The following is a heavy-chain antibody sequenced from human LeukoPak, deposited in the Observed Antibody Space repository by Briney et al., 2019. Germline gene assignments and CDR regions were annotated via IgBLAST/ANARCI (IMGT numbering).Heavy chain of an antibody. V-gene: IGHV4-59*01. Sequence: SETLSLTCTVSGVSISSYYWSWIRQPPGKGLEWIGYIYYSGSTNYNPSLKSRVTISIDTSKNQFSLKLSSVTAADTAVYYCARVGATGYWGQGTLVTVSS. CDR2: IYYSGST. D-gene: IGHD1-26*01. CDR1: GVSISSYY. CDR3: ARVGATGY. J-gene: IGHJ4*02.